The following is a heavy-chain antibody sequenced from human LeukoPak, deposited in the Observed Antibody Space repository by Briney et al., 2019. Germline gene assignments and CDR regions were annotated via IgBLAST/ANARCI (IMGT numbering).Heavy chain of an antibody. CDR3: VKVRTGTVDY. CDR2: IYYSGST. D-gene: IGHD1-1*01. V-gene: IGHV4-39*07. CDR1: GGSISSSSYY. Sequence: PSETLSLTCTVSGGSISSSSYYWGWIRQPPGKGLEWIGSIYYSGSTYYNPSLKSRVTISVDTSKNQFSLNLRSVTAADTAVYYCVKVRTGTVDYWGQGTLVTVSS. J-gene: IGHJ4*02.